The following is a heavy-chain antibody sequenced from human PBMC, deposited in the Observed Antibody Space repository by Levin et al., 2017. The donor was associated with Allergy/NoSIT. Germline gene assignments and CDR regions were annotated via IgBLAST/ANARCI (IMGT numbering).Heavy chain of an antibody. Sequence: GSLRLSCAVYGGSFSGYYWSWIRQPPGKGLEWIGEINHSGSTNYNPSLKSRVTISVDTSKNQFSLKLSSVTAADTAVYYCARGDSSSWAYWGQGTLVTVSS. J-gene: IGHJ4*02. CDR1: GGSFSGYY. D-gene: IGHD6-13*01. V-gene: IGHV4-34*01. CDR2: INHSGST. CDR3: ARGDSSSWAY.